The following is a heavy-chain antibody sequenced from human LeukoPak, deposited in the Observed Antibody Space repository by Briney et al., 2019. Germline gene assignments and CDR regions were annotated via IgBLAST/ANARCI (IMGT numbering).Heavy chain of an antibody. D-gene: IGHD3-22*01. Sequence: PSQTLSLTCAVSGGSISSGGYSWSWIRQPPGEGLGWIGYIYHSGRTYYNPSLKSRVTISVDRSKNQFSLQLRSVTAADTAVYYCARDYYDSSGSIWFDPWGQGTLVTVSS. V-gene: IGHV4-30-2*01. CDR2: IYHSGRT. CDR1: GGSISSGGYS. J-gene: IGHJ5*02. CDR3: ARDYYDSSGSIWFDP.